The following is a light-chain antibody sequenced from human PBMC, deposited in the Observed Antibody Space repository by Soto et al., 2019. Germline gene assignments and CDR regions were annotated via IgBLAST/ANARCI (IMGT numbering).Light chain of an antibody. Sequence: EIVLTQSPGTLSLSPGERATLSCRASQSINNRYLAWYQQKPGQAPRLLIYGASSRATGIPDRFIGSGSGTDFTLTISRLEPEDFAVYYCQQFGSSPGFTFGPGTKVDS. CDR1: QSINNRY. V-gene: IGKV3-20*01. CDR2: GAS. J-gene: IGKJ3*01. CDR3: QQFGSSPGFT.